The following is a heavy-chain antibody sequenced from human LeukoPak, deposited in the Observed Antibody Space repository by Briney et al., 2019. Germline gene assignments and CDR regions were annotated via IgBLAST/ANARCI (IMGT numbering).Heavy chain of an antibody. CDR3: ARGESIGLINN. CDR1: GGSISSSSYY. V-gene: IGHV4-39*07. D-gene: IGHD2-8*01. CDR2: IYYSGST. Sequence: SETLSLTCTVSGGSISSSSYYWGWIRQPPGKGLEWIGSIYYSGSTYYNPSLKSRVTISVDTSKNQFSLKLSSVTAADTAVYYCARGESIGLINNWGQGTLVTVSS. J-gene: IGHJ4*02.